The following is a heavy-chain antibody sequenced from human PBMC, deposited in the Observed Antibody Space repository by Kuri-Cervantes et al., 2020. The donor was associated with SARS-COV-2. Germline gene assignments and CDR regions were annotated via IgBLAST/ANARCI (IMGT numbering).Heavy chain of an antibody. D-gene: IGHD4-11*01. Sequence: SVKVSCKASGGTFSSFTITWVRQAPGQGLEWMGGIIPMFDTTNYPQKFQDRVTITADKSTGTAYMELSSLRSEDTAVYYCAKVGNLHDFTNFNWFDPWGQGTQVTVSS. CDR3: AKVGNLHDFTNFNWFDP. V-gene: IGHV1-69*06. J-gene: IGHJ5*02. CDR1: GGTFSSFT. CDR2: IIPMFDTT.